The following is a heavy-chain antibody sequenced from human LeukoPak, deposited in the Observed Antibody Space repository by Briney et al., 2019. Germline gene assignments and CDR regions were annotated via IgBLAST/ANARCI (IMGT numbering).Heavy chain of an antibody. CDR2: IYYSGST. V-gene: IGHV4-39*07. CDR3: ARVTTIFGVVTDY. J-gene: IGHJ4*02. CDR1: GDSVSSSSYY. D-gene: IGHD3-3*01. Sequence: SETLSLTCTVSGDSVSSSSYYWGWIRQPPGKGLEWIGSIYYSGSTYYNPSLESRVTISVDTSKNQFSLKLSSVTAADTAVYYCARVTTIFGVVTDYWGQGTLVTVSS.